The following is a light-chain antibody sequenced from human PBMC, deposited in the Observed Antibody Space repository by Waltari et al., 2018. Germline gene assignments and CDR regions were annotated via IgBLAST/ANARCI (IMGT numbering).Light chain of an antibody. CDR1: SSNIGDNV. J-gene: IGLJ3*02. CDR2: RND. Sequence: QSVLTQPPSASGTPGQRVTISCSGSSSNIGDNVVNWYQQLPGKAPKLLIYRNDQRPSGFPDRFSASKSGTSASLAISGLQSEDEADYYCAAWDDRMNGHWVFGGGTKVTVL. CDR3: AAWDDRMNGHWV. V-gene: IGLV1-44*01.